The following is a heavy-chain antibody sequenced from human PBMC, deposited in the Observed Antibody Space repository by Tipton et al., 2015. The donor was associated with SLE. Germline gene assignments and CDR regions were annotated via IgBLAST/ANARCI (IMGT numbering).Heavy chain of an antibody. CDR1: GGSISSSSYY. CDR3: AQAHLWGSYRYASDI. CDR2: IYYSGTT. D-gene: IGHD3-16*02. J-gene: IGHJ3*02. Sequence: TLSLTCTVSGGSISSSSYYWGWIRQPPGKGLEWIGSIYYSGTTYYSPSLKSRVTISVDTSKNQFSLKLSSVTAADTAVYYCAQAHLWGSYRYASDIWGQGTMVTVSS. V-gene: IGHV4-39*07.